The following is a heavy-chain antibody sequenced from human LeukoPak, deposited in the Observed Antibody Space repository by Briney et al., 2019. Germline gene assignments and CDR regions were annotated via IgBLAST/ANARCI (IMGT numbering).Heavy chain of an antibody. J-gene: IGHJ4*02. Sequence: SETLSLTCAVYGGSFSGYYWSWTRQPPGKGLEWIGEINHSGSTNYNPSLKSRVTISVDTSKNQFSLKLSSVTAADTAVYYCARGLGAVWGQGTLVTVSS. CDR1: GGSFSGYY. CDR2: INHSGST. D-gene: IGHD6-19*01. CDR3: ARGLGAV. V-gene: IGHV4-34*01.